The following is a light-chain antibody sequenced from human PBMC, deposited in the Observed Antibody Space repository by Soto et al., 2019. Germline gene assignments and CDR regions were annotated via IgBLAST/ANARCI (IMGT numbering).Light chain of an antibody. CDR3: QHYLNTPQS. CDR2: WAS. V-gene: IGKV4-1*01. J-gene: IGKJ1*01. CDR1: HSILYSPNNKHY. Sequence: DIVMTQSPDSLAVSLGERATINCKSSHSILYSPNNKHYLAWYQQKPGQPPKLLIYWASTRESGVPDRFSCSGSGLEFPLTISILQAEDVTIYSCQHYLNTPQSFVQGTKVEIK.